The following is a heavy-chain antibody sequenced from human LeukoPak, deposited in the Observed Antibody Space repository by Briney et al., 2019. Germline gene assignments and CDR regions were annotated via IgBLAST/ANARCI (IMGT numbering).Heavy chain of an antibody. J-gene: IGHJ4*02. CDR3: AKAGVLTLVRGVIVDY. Sequence: PGGSLRLSCAASGFTFSVYAMSWGRQAPGKGLEWVSAISGSGAGTSYADSVKGRFTIYRDNSKNTLFLQMNSLRAEDTAVYYCAKAGVLTLVRGVIVDYWGQGTLVTVSS. V-gene: IGHV3-23*01. CDR2: ISGSGAGT. CDR1: GFTFSVYA. D-gene: IGHD3-10*01.